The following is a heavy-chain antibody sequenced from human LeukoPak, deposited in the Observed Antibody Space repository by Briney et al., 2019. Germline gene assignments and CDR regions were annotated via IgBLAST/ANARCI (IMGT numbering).Heavy chain of an antibody. Sequence: KPSETLSLTCTVSGGSISSSSYYWGWIRQPPGKGLEWIGSIYYSGSTYYNPSLKSRVTISVDTSKNQFSLKLSSVTAADTAVYYCARRGYGGNSIDYWGQGTLVTVSS. V-gene: IGHV4-39*01. J-gene: IGHJ4*02. CDR3: ARRGYGGNSIDY. CDR2: IYYSGST. CDR1: GGSISSSSYY. D-gene: IGHD4-23*01.